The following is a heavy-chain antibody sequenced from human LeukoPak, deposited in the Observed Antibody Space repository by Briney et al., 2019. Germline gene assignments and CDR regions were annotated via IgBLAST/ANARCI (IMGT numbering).Heavy chain of an antibody. CDR1: GYRFSDYY. Sequence: ASVKVSCKASGYRFSDYYMFWIRQAPGQRPEWVGWINPQSGNTNYAEKFQGRVTITRDTSISTFYMELYSLSSDDTAVYFCARDHVSRKNDRNFDYWGQGTLVIVSS. V-gene: IGHV1-2*02. CDR2: INPQSGNT. CDR3: ARDHVSRKNDRNFDY. J-gene: IGHJ4*02. D-gene: IGHD1-1*01.